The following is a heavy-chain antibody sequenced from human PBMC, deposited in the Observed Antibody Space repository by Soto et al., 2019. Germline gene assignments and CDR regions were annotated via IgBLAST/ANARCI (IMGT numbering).Heavy chain of an antibody. Sequence: EGQLVESGGGLIQPGESLILSCAASGFTFSNSYMSWVRQAPGKGLEWIGRIKRRIDGGTIDYAAPVKGRFIISRDDSQNLLYLQMNSLKTEDTAMYYCGTGSAFDIWGQGTMVTVFS. J-gene: IGHJ3*02. V-gene: IGHV3-15*01. D-gene: IGHD7-27*01. CDR1: GFTFSNSY. CDR2: IKRRIDGGTI. CDR3: GTGSAFDI.